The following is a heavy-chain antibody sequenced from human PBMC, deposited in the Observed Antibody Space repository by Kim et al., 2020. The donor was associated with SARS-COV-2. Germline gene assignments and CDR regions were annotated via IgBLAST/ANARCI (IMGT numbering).Heavy chain of an antibody. Sequence: GESLKISCKASGHTFNTYWIAWVRQMPGKGLEWMGMIYPDDSDPRYSPSFQGQVNISADKSLATAYMEWSSLKASDTAVYYCGTASGAANEFYYGMDVWGQGTTVTVSS. CDR2: IYPDDSDP. CDR1: GHTFNTYW. V-gene: IGHV5-51*01. D-gene: IGHD6-25*01. CDR3: GTASGAANEFYYGMDV. J-gene: IGHJ6*02.